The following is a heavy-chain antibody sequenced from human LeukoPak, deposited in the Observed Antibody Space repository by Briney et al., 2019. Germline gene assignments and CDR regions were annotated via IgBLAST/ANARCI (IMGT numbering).Heavy chain of an antibody. CDR1: EFSVGSNY. CDR2: IYSGGST. Sequence: GGSLRLSCAASEFSVGSNYMTWVRQAPGKGLEWVSLIYSGGSTYYADSVKGRFTISRDNSKNTLYLQMNSLRAEDTAVYYCARRPSGYHNTGGQGTLVTVSS. D-gene: IGHD5-12*01. CDR3: ARRPSGYHNT. J-gene: IGHJ4*02. V-gene: IGHV3-66*01.